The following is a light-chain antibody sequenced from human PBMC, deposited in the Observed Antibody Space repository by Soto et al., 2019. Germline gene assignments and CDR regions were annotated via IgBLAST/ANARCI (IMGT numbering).Light chain of an antibody. CDR3: QQYYSTPLM. Sequence: DIVMTQFPDSLAVSLGERATINCKSSQSVLHSSNNKNYLAWYQQKPGQPPKLLIYWASTRESGVPDRLSGSGSGTDFTLTVSSLQAEDVAVYYCQQYYSTPLMFGQGTKVDIK. J-gene: IGKJ1*01. CDR2: WAS. V-gene: IGKV4-1*01. CDR1: QSVLHSSNNKNY.